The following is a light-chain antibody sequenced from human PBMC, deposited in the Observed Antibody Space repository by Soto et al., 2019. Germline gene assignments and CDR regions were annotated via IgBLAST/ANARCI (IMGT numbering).Light chain of an antibody. CDR2: DAS. CDR3: QQYETFSGT. Sequence: IQMSQPPSTLSAPVGSTVTVTCRARQSVSGWLAGYPQKPGEAPKLLIYDASALPRGVPSRFSGSGSGTKFTLTIASLQPDDFATYYCQQYETFSGTFGPGTKVDIK. J-gene: IGKJ1*01. CDR1: QSVSGW. V-gene: IGKV1-5*01.